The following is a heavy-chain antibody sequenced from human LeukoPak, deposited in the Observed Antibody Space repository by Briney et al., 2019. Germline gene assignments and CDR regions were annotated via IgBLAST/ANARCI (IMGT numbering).Heavy chain of an antibody. V-gene: IGHV1-24*01. CDR1: GYTLTELS. J-gene: IGHJ4*02. Sequence: ASVKVSCTVSGYTLTELSMHWVRQAPGKGLEWMGGFDPEDGETIYAQKFQGRVTMTEDTSTDTAYMELSSLRSEDTAVYYCATNVRRYSSGWYPGDFDYWGQGTLVTVSS. D-gene: IGHD6-19*01. CDR3: ATNVRRYSSGWYPGDFDY. CDR2: FDPEDGET.